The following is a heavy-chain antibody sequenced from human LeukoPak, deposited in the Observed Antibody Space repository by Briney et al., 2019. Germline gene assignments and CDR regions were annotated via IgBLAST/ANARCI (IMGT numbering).Heavy chain of an antibody. J-gene: IGHJ5*02. Sequence: PSETLSLTCTVSGGSISSGSYYWSWIRQPAGKGLEWIGRIYTTGSTNYNPSLKSRLTISVDTSKNQFSLKLSSVTAADTAVYYCATHSCSSTSCPPGWFDPWGQGTLVTVSS. V-gene: IGHV4-61*02. CDR1: GGSISSGSYY. D-gene: IGHD2-2*01. CDR3: ATHSCSSTSCPPGWFDP. CDR2: IYTTGST.